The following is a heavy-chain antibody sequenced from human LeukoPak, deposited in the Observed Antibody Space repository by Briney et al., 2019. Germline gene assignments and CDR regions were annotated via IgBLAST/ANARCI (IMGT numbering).Heavy chain of an antibody. J-gene: IGHJ3*02. V-gene: IGHV4-34*01. Sequence: PSETLSLTCAVYGGXFSYYYCSWIRQPPGKGLEWIGEINHSGSTNYNPSLKSRVTISVDTSKNRFSLKLSSVTAADTAVYYCARGSSLRDADAFDIWGQGTMVTVSS. D-gene: IGHD4-17*01. CDR1: GGXFSYYY. CDR2: INHSGST. CDR3: ARGSSLRDADAFDI.